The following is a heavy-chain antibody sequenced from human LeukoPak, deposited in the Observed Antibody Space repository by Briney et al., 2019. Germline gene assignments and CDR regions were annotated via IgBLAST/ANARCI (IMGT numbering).Heavy chain of an antibody. CDR3: ARSVYDSGGYYRVLDY. CDR1: GFTFSSYW. Sequence: GGSLRLSCAASGFTFSSYWMHWVRQAPGKGLVWVSRIDSDGSTTSYADSVKGRFTISRDNAKNTLYLQMNSLRAEDTAVYYCARSVYDSGGYYRVLDYWGQGTLVTVSS. CDR2: IDSDGSTT. J-gene: IGHJ4*02. V-gene: IGHV3-74*01. D-gene: IGHD3-22*01.